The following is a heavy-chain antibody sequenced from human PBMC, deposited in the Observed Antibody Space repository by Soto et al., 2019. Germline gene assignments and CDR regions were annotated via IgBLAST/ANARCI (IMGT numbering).Heavy chain of an antibody. V-gene: IGHV1-69*12. Sequence: QVQLVQSGAEVKKPGSSVKVSCKASGGTFSSYGISWVRQAPGQGLEWMGGIIPIFDTTNYAQKFQGRVTISADDSTSTAYMELSSLRSEDTAVYYCARVVGYNWNYWFDPWGQGTLVTVSS. D-gene: IGHD1-7*01. CDR2: IIPIFDTT. CDR3: ARVVGYNWNYWFDP. CDR1: GGTFSSYG. J-gene: IGHJ5*02.